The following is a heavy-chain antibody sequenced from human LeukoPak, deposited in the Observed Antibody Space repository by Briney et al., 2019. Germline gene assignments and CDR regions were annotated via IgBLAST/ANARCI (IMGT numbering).Heavy chain of an antibody. D-gene: IGHD5-24*01. CDR3: AKQFVDI. CDR2: ISGSGDDP. V-gene: IGHV3-23*01. J-gene: IGHJ5*02. CDR1: GFTFSNYA. Sequence: GGSLRLSCAASGFTFSNYAMNWVHQAPGKGLEWVSSISGSGDDPSYADSVKGRFTISRDNSRNTLYLQMNSLRAEDTAVYYCAKQFVDIWGQGTLVTVSS.